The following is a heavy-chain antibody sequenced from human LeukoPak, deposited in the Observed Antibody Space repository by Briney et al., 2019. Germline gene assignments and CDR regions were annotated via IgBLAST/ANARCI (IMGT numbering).Heavy chain of an antibody. D-gene: IGHD6-19*01. J-gene: IGHJ4*02. CDR3: ARERPGIAVAGTGFAY. CDR1: GYIFTGYY. V-gene: IGHV1-2*02. Sequence: ASVKVSCKASGYIFTGYYMHWVRRAPGQGLEWMGWINPKSGGTNYAQKFQGRVTMTRDTSISTAYMELSRLTSDDTAVYYCARERPGIAVAGTGFAYWGQGTLVTVSS. CDR2: INPKSGGT.